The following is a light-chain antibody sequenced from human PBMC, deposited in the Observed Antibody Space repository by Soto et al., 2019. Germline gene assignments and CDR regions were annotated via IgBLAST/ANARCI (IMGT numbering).Light chain of an antibody. Sequence: EIVLTQSPATLSLSPGERATLSCRASQSVSSYLAWYQQKPGQAPRLLIYDASNRVAGIPARFSGSGSGTDFTLTISSLEPEDFAVYYCQQRYNWPRTFGQGPKV. CDR1: QSVSSY. CDR3: QQRYNWPRT. J-gene: IGKJ1*01. CDR2: DAS. V-gene: IGKV3-11*01.